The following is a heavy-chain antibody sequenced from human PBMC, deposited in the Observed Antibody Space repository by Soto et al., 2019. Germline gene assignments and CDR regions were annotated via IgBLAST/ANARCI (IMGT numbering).Heavy chain of an antibody. CDR2: IKQDGSEK. CDR3: ARQTLSSSSGYYFDY. V-gene: IGHV3-7*01. CDR1: GFTFSSYW. D-gene: IGHD6-6*01. J-gene: IGHJ4*02. Sequence: GGSLRLSCAASGFTFSSYWMSWVRQAPGKGLEWVANIKQDGSEKYYVDSVKGRFTISRDNAKNSLYLQMNSLRAEDTAVYYCARQTLSSSSGYYFDYWGQGTLVTVSS.